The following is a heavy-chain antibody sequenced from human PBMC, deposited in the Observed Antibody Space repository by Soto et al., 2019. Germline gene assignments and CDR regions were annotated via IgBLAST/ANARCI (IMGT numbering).Heavy chain of an antibody. D-gene: IGHD6-13*01. Sequence: EVQLLESGGGLVQPGGSLRLSCAASGFTFSSYAMRWVRQSPGKGLEWVSAISGSGGSTYYADSVKGRFTISRDNSKSTLYMQMNSLRAEDTAVYYGAKDGAAAGLFDYWCQGAMVTVSS. V-gene: IGHV3-23*01. CDR1: GFTFSSYA. J-gene: IGHJ4*02. CDR2: ISGSGGST. CDR3: AKDGAAAGLFDY.